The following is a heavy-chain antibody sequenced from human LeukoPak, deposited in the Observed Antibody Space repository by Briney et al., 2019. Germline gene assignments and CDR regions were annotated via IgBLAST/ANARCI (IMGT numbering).Heavy chain of an antibody. D-gene: IGHD2-21*02. CDR2: ISGSGDST. J-gene: IGHJ4*02. V-gene: IGHV3-23*01. CDR1: GFTISSYA. Sequence: GGSLRLTCAASGFTISSYAWSWIRQPPGKGLEWVSAISGSGDSTYYADSVTGRFPISRDTSKNSLYLQMNSLRAEDTAVYYCAKEETYCGGDRRPYDYWGQGTLVTVSS. CDR3: AKEETYCGGDRRPYDY.